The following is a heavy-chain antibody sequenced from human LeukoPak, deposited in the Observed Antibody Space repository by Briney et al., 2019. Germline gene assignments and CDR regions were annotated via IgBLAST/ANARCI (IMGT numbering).Heavy chain of an antibody. CDR1: GYTFTSYG. D-gene: IGHD6-13*01. Sequence: GASVKVSCKASGYTFTSYGISWVRQAPGQGLEWMGWISAYNGNTNYAQKLQGRVTMTTDTSTSTAYMELRSLRSDDTAVYYCASALASSSSWIYAFDIWGQGTMVTVSS. J-gene: IGHJ3*02. CDR2: ISAYNGNT. V-gene: IGHV1-18*01. CDR3: ASALASSSSWIYAFDI.